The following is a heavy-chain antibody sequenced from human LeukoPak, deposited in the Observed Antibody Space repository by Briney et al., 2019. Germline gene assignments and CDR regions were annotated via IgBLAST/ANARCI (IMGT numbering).Heavy chain of an antibody. V-gene: IGHV3-30*18. CDR3: AKDASEYGMDV. J-gene: IGHJ6*02. Sequence: GGSLRLSCAASGFTFSSYGMHWVRQAPGKGLEWVAVISYDGSNKYYADSVKGRFTISRDSSKNTLYLQMNSLRAEDTAVYYCAKDASEYGMDVWGQGTTVTVSS. CDR2: ISYDGSNK. CDR1: GFTFSSYG.